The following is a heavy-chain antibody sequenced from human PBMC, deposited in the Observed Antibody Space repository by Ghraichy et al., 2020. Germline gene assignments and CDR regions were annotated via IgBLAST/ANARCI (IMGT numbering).Heavy chain of an antibody. CDR1: GYMFTTYG. J-gene: IGHJ5*02. CDR2: ISGNNGYT. Sequence: ASVKVSCQASGYMFTTYGITWVRQAPGQGLEWMGWISGNNGYTTYAQTLQDRVTMTTDSSTSTAYMELRSLRFDDTAIYYCARVDGDYGDWLDPWGQGTLVTVSS. V-gene: IGHV1-18*01. D-gene: IGHD4-17*01. CDR3: ARVDGDYGDWLDP.